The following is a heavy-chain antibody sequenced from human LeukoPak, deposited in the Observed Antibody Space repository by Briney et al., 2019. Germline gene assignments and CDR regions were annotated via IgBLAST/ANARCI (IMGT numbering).Heavy chain of an antibody. CDR3: ARDMVRGVIDNYYYGMDV. Sequence: SETLSLTCTVSGGSISSYYWSWIRQPPGKGLEWIGYIYYSGSTNYNPSLKSRVTISVDTSKNQFSLKLSSVTAADTAVYYCARDMVRGVIDNYYYGMDVWGQGTTVTVSS. CDR1: GGSISSYY. CDR2: IYYSGST. D-gene: IGHD3-10*01. V-gene: IGHV4-59*01. J-gene: IGHJ6*02.